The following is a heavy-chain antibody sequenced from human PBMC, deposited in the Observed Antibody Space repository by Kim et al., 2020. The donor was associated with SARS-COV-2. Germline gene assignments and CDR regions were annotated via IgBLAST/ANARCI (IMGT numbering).Heavy chain of an antibody. CDR2: IRGDTGSR. CDR1: GFTFTNYG. Sequence: GGSLRLSCAASGFTFTNYGMRWVRQAPGKGLEWVSRIRGDTGSRNYVDSVRGRFTISRDNSKNTLYLQMDSLRADDTAMYYCTGDTRRSAYWVQGTLVIVSS. J-gene: IGHJ4*02. V-gene: IGHV3-30*03. D-gene: IGHD2-15*01. CDR3: TGDTRRSAY.